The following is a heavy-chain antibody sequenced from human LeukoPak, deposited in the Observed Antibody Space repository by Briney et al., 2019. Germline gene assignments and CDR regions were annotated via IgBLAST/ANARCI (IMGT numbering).Heavy chain of an antibody. D-gene: IGHD1-26*01. V-gene: IGHV3-9*01. Sequence: GGSLRLSCAASGFTFDDYAMHWVRQAPGKGLEWVSGISWNSGGIGYADSVKGRFTISRDNAKNSLYLQMNSLRAEDTALYYCAKTPSPIVGAPNYFDYWGQGTLVTVSS. CDR2: ISWNSGGI. J-gene: IGHJ4*02. CDR3: AKTPSPIVGAPNYFDY. CDR1: GFTFDDYA.